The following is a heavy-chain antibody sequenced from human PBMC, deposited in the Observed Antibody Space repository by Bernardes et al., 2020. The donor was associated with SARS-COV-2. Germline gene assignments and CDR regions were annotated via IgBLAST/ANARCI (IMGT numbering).Heavy chain of an antibody. CDR1: GFTFSSYG. Sequence: GGSLRLSCAASGFTFSSYGMTWVRQVPGKGPEWVSSISYNGGLTYYADSVKARFTISRDNSKNTLYLQMNSLSAEDTAVYYCAVIVVSGNWYFDYWGQGSLLTVSS. J-gene: IGHJ4*02. CDR2: ISYNGGLT. CDR3: AVIVVSGNWYFDY. D-gene: IGHD6-19*01. V-gene: IGHV3-23*01.